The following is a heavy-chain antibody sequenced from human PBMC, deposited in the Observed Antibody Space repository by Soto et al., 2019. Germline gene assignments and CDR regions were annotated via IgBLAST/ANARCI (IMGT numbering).Heavy chain of an antibody. V-gene: IGHV1-69*08. CDR3: ARDMLVSIGYFDY. Sequence: QVQLVQSGAEVKKPGSSVKVSCKASGGTFSSYTISWVRQAPGQGLEWMGRIIPILGIANYAQKFQGRVTITADKSTSTAYMELSSLRSEDTAVYYCARDMLVSIGYFDYWGHGTLVTVSS. J-gene: IGHJ4*01. D-gene: IGHD3-16*01. CDR2: IIPILGIA. CDR1: GGTFSSYT.